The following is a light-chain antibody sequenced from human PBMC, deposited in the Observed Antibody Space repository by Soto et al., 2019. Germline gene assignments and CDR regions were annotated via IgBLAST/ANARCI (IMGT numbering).Light chain of an antibody. V-gene: IGLV2-23*01. Sequence: QSVLTQPASVSGSPGQSITISCTGTSSDVGSYNLVSWYQQHPGKAPKLMIYEGSERPSGVSNRFSGSKSGNTASLTISWLQAEDEADYYCCSYAGSSTLVFGGGTQLTVL. CDR1: SSDVGSYNL. J-gene: IGLJ2*01. CDR2: EGS. CDR3: CSYAGSSTLV.